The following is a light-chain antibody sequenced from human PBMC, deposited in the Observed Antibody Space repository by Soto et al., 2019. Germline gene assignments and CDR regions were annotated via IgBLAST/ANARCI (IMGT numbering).Light chain of an antibody. CDR2: DAS. V-gene: IGKV1-5*01. J-gene: IGKJ2*01. CDR1: QSISSW. Sequence: DIQMTQSPSTLSASVGDRVTITCRASQSISSWLAWYQQKPGKAPKLLIYDASSLASGVPSRFSDSGSGTEFTLTISSLQPDDFAAYYCQQYNSYSTFGQGTKLEIK. CDR3: QQYNSYST.